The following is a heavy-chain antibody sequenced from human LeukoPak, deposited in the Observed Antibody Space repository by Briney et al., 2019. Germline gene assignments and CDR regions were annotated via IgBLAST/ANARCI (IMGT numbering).Heavy chain of an antibody. J-gene: IGHJ3*02. D-gene: IGHD2-15*01. CDR3: ARVGADTRAFEI. CDR2: IYYSGST. V-gene: IGHV4-39*07. Sequence: PSETLSLTCTVSGGSISSSSYYWGWIRQPLGKGLEWIGSIYYSGSTYYNPSLKSRVTISVDTSKNQFSLILISVTAADTAVYYCARVGADTRAFEIWGQGTMVTVSS. CDR1: GGSISSSSYY.